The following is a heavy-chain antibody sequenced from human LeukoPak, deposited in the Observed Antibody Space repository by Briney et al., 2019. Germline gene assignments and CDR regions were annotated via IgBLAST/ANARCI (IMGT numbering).Heavy chain of an antibody. D-gene: IGHD3-10*01. J-gene: IGHJ4*02. CDR2: IYSSGST. CDR1: GFTVSSNY. CDR3: ARYVIASSGEF. Sequence: GGSLRLSCAASGFTVSSNYMNWFRQAPGKGPEWVSTIYSSGSTYYGDSVKGRFTISRDNSKSTLYLQMNGLRAEDTAVYYCARYVIASSGEFWGQGTLVTVSS. V-gene: IGHV3-66*01.